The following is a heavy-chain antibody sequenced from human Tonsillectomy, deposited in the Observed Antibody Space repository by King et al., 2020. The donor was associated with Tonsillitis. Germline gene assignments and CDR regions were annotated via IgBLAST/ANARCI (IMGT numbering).Heavy chain of an antibody. D-gene: IGHD3-10*01. CDR1: GYTFTGYY. J-gene: IGHJ6*02. CDR2: INPNSGGT. Sequence: QLVQSGAEVKKPGASVKDSCEASGYTFTGYYMHWVRQTPGQGLEWMGWINPNSGGTNYAQKFQGRVTMPRDTSISTAYRRLGRLRSDDTAVYFCARECRYDDGSGTSSGYYYGMDVWGQGTTVTVSS. V-gene: IGHV1-2*02. CDR3: ARECRYDDGSGTSSGYYYGMDV.